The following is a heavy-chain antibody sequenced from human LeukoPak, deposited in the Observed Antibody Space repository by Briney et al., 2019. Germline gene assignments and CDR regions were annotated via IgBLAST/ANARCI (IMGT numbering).Heavy chain of an antibody. V-gene: IGHV4-39*01. D-gene: IGHD7-27*01. CDR1: GGYISSSSYY. Sequence: SETLSLTCTVSGGYISSSSYYWGWIRQPPGKGLEWIGSIYYSGSTYYNPSLKSRVTISVDTSKNQFSLKLSSVTAADTAVYYCARGNWDPARYYYYYMDVWGKGTTVTVSS. CDR2: IYYSGST. CDR3: ARGNWDPARYYYYYMDV. J-gene: IGHJ6*03.